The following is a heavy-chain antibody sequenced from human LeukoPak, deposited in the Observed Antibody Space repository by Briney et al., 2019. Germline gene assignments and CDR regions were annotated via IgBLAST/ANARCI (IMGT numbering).Heavy chain of an antibody. CDR3: ARAGAPDSYYYGMDV. CDR1: GFTFSSYS. Sequence: AGGSLRLSCAASGFTFSSYSMNWVRQAPGRGLEWVSYISGSSRPIYYADSVKGRFTISRDNAKNSLYLQMNSLRAEDTAVYYCARAGAPDSYYYGMDVWGQGTTVTVSS. J-gene: IGHJ6*02. CDR2: ISGSSRPI. D-gene: IGHD3-10*01. V-gene: IGHV3-48*01.